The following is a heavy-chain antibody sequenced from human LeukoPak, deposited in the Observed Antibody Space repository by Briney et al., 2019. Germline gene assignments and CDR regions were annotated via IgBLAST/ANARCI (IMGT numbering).Heavy chain of an antibody. V-gene: IGHV1-18*01. CDR2: ISAYNGNT. CDR3: ARDSYYGSGSYYNVVVPFDY. J-gene: IGHJ4*02. D-gene: IGHD3-10*01. Sequence: GASVKVSCKASGYTFTSYGISWVRQAPGQGLEWMGWISAYNGNTNYAQKLQGRVTMTTDTSTSTAYMELRSLRSDDTAVYYCARDSYYGSGSYYNVVVPFDYWGQGTLVTVSS. CDR1: GYTFTSYG.